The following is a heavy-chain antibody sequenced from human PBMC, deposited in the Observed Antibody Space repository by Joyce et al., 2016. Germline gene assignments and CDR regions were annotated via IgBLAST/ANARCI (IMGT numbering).Heavy chain of an antibody. Sequence: EVQLVESGGGLLQPGGSLSLSCAASGFTFTNYWMHWVRQAPGKGVVWVARVDSDGSGTSYADSVKGRFTIARDNAKNMVYLQMNSLRIEDTAVYYCGSVFEYWGRGALVTVSS. CDR1: GFTFTNYW. V-gene: IGHV3-74*01. J-gene: IGHJ4*02. CDR2: VDSDGSGT. CDR3: GSVFEY.